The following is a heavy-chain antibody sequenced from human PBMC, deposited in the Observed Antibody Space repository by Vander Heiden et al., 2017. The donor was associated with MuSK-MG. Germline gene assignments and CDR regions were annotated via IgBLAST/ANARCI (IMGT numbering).Heavy chain of an antibody. Sequence: EGPLVETGGGLVQPGRSLRLSCAASGFIFDTYPMHWVRQAPGKGLEWFAGILYNGAKIGYADSVKGRFTISWDNVKNSLFLQMNSLKTEDTAFYYCVKDGTPGGADCWGQGTLVTVSS. CDR2: ILYNGAKI. CDR1: GFIFDTYP. CDR3: VKDGTPGGADC. D-gene: IGHD3-16*01. V-gene: IGHV3-9*01. J-gene: IGHJ4*02.